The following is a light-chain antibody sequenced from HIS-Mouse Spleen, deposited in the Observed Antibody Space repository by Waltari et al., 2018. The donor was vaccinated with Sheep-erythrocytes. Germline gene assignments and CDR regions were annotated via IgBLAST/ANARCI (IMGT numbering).Light chain of an antibody. CDR3: CSYAGSYNHV. V-gene: IGLV2-11*01. Sequence: QSALTQPRSVSGSPGQSVTISCTGTSSDVCGYNYVSWYQQHPGKAPKRMIYDVSKRPSGVPDRFSGSKSGNTASLTISGLQAEDEADYYCCSYAGSYNHVFATGTKVTVL. CDR1: SSDVCGYNY. J-gene: IGLJ1*01. CDR2: DVS.